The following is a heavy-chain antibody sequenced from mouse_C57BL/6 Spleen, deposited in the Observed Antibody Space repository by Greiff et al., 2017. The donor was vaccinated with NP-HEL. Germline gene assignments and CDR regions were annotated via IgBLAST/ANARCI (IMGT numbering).Heavy chain of an antibody. CDR1: GYTFTSYW. CDR2: IYPSDSET. CDR3: ARRSSGFAWFAY. V-gene: IGHV1-61*01. J-gene: IGHJ3*01. Sequence: VQLKQPGAELVRPGSSVKLSCKASGYTFTSYWMDWVKQRPGQGLEWIGNIYPSDSETHYNQKFKDKATLTVDKSSSTAYMQLSSLTSEDSAVYYCARRSSGFAWFAYWGQGTLVTVSA. D-gene: IGHD3-2*02.